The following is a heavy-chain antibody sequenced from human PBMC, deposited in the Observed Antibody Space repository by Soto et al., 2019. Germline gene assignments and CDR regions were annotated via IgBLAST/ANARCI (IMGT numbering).Heavy chain of an antibody. CDR2: MNPKSANT. J-gene: IGHJ4*02. Sequence: QVQLVQSGAEVKKPGASVKVSCKASRYTFISYDINWVRQATGQGLEWMGWMNPKSANTGYVQNFQGRVTMTRNTSISTAYMELSSLRSEDTAVYYCARSPSWETTVTPYYFDYWGQGTLVTVSS. D-gene: IGHD4-4*01. V-gene: IGHV1-8*01. CDR1: RYTFISYD. CDR3: ARSPSWETTVTPYYFDY.